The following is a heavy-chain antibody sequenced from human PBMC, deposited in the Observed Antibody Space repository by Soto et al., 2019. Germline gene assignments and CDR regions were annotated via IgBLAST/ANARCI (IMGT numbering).Heavy chain of an antibody. CDR3: ARRSPENPRYMDV. V-gene: IGHV1-46*03. J-gene: IGHJ6*03. CDR1: GYTFTSYY. Sequence: ASVKVSCKASGYTFTSYYMHWVRQAPGQGLEWMGIIDPSGGSTSYAQKFQGRVTMTRDTSTSTVYMELSSLRSEDTAVYYCARRSPENPRYMDVWGKGTTVTVSS. CDR2: IDPSGGST.